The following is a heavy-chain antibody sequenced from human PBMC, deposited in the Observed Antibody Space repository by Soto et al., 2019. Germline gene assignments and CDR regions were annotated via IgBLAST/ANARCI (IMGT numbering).Heavy chain of an antibody. Sequence: QITLKESGPTLVKPTQALTLTCTFSGFSLSTSGVGVGWIRQPPGKALEWLALIYWDGNTRYSPSLKNRLTITKDTSKNQVVLTMTNMGPVDTATYYCAHRLAVTCFDYWGQGTLVTVSS. D-gene: IGHD2-21*02. J-gene: IGHJ4*02. V-gene: IGHV2-5*02. CDR3: AHRLAVTCFDY. CDR2: IYWDGNT. CDR1: GFSLSTSGVG.